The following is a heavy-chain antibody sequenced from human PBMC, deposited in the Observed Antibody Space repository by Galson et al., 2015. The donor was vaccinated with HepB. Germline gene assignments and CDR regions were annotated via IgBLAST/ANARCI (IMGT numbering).Heavy chain of an antibody. Sequence: CAISGDSVSNNGATWSWIRQSPSRGLEWLGRTHHRAQWYNDYAASVKTRITFTQDTTKNQFSLHLKSVTPEDTAIYYCARLKTAGGASFFDFWGQGTLVTVSS. D-gene: IGHD1-1*01. CDR2: THHRAQWYN. CDR1: GDSVSNNGAT. CDR3: ARLKTAGGASFFDF. J-gene: IGHJ4*02. V-gene: IGHV6-1*01.